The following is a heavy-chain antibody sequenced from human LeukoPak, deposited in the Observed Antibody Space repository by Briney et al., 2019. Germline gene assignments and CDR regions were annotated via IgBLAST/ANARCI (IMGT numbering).Heavy chain of an antibody. CDR3: VKAGPYYFGY. CDR1: GFTFSSYG. CDR2: ISMSGGSI. Sequence: RTGGSLRLSCAASGFTFSSYGMSWVRQAPGEGLEWVSTISMSGGSIYYADSVKGRFTTSRDDAKNTLFLQMSSLRAEDTAVYYCVKAGPYYFGYWGQGTLVTVSS. J-gene: IGHJ4*02. V-gene: IGHV3-23*01.